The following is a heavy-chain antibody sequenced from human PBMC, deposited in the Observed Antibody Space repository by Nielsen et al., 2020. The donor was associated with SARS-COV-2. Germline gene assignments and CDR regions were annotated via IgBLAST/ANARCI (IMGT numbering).Heavy chain of an antibody. J-gene: IGHJ6*02. CDR3: ARFIAAAGWYYYGMDV. Sequence: GESLKISCAASGFTSSDYYMSWIRQAPGKGLEWVSYISSSGSTIYYADSVKGRFTISRDNAKNSLYLQMNSLRAEDTAVYYCARFIAAAGWYYYGMDVWGQGTTVTVSS. CDR1: GFTSSDYY. V-gene: IGHV3-11*01. D-gene: IGHD6-13*01. CDR2: ISSSGSTI.